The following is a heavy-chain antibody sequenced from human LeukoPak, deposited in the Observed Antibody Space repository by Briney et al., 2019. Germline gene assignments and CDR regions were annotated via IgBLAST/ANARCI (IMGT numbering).Heavy chain of an antibody. CDR1: GFTFSNYA. CDR2: ITGNGRGT. CDR3: GMDPNDDYVGPIDF. D-gene: IGHD4-17*01. V-gene: IGHV3-23*01. J-gene: IGHJ3*01. Sequence: GGSLRLSCAASGFTFSNYAMTWVRQAPGKGLEWVSSITGNGRGTSYGDSVRGRFTVSRDNSKNTLYLQMNSLRAEDTALYYCGMDPNDDYVGPIDFWGQGTLVTVYS.